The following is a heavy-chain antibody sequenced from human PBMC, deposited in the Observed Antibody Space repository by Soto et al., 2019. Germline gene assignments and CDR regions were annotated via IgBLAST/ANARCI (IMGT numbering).Heavy chain of an antibody. J-gene: IGHJ4*02. CDR1: GYTFTSYD. CDR2: MNPNSGNT. V-gene: IGHV1-8*01. D-gene: IGHD3-10*01. Sequence: QVQLVQSGAEVKKPGASVKVSCKASGYTFTSYDINWVRQATGQGLEWMGWMNPNSGNTGYAQKFQGRATVTRNTSISTACMELSSLRSEDTAGYYCAHDHGTGTPNFDYWGQGTPVTVSS. CDR3: AHDHGTGTPNFDY.